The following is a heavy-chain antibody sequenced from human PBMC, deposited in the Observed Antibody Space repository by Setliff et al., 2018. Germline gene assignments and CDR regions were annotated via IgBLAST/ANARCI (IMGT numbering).Heavy chain of an antibody. J-gene: IGHJ4*02. D-gene: IGHD5-12*01. CDR2: VYYSGTA. CDR3: ARGGTFRYFDY. CDR1: GGSFTPYY. Sequence: SETLSLTCTVSGGSFTPYYWSWIRQPPGKGLEWIGYVYYSGTAYYNPSLKSRVTVIVDTSKNQFSLRLISVTAADTAVYYCARGGTFRYFDYWGQGTPVTVSS. V-gene: IGHV4-59*01.